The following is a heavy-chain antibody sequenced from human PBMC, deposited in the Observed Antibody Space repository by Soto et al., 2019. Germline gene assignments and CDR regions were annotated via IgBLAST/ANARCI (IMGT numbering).Heavy chain of an antibody. CDR2: IWYDGSLQ. Sequence: QVQMVESGGGVVQPGRSLRLSCAASGFSFENYGMHWVRQAPGRGLEWVAIIWYDGSLQYYAAAVKGRFTISRDNSKNPLYLEMNSLRADDTAVYYCANLWGDGYNLGQDYNGMDVWGQGTTVIVSS. V-gene: IGHV3-33*06. D-gene: IGHD5-12*01. CDR3: ANLWGDGYNLGQDYNGMDV. CDR1: GFSFENYG. J-gene: IGHJ6*02.